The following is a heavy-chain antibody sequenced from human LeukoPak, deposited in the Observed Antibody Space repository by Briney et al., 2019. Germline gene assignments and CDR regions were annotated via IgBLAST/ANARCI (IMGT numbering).Heavy chain of an antibody. J-gene: IGHJ6*02. CDR3: AKPDDYGDYVLYYGMDV. Sequence: GGSLRLSCAASGFTFSSYAMSWVRQAPGKGLDWVSAIGGSGGSTYYADSVKGRFTISRDNSKNTLYLQMNSLRAEDTAVYYCAKPDDYGDYVLYYGMDVWGQGTTVTVSS. CDR1: GFTFSSYA. D-gene: IGHD4-17*01. CDR2: IGGSGGST. V-gene: IGHV3-23*01.